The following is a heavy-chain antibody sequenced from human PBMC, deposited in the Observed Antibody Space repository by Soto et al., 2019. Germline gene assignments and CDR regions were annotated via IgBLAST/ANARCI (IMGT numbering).Heavy chain of an antibody. CDR1: GGSINSGDYH. D-gene: IGHD3-16*02. Sequence: QVQLQESGPGLVKPSQTLSLTCTVSGGSINSGDYHWSWIRQSPGKGLEWIGAIYYSGSTYYNPSLKTRIRTSVDTSKNQFSLKVNSVTAADTAVYYCATDYRVTSAGAMAVWGQGTTVTASS. J-gene: IGHJ6*02. CDR3: ATDYRVTSAGAMAV. V-gene: IGHV4-30-4*01. CDR2: IYYSGST.